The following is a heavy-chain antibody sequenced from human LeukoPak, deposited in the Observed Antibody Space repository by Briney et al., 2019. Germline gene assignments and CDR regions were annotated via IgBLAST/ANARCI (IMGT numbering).Heavy chain of an antibody. CDR2: ISWNSGSI. Sequence: PGGSLRLSCAASGFTFDDYAMHWVRQAPGKGLEWVSGISWNSGSIGYADSVKGRFTISRDSAKNSLYLQMNSLRAEDTALYYCAKAWVRRTVTNYFDYWGQGTLVTVSS. J-gene: IGHJ4*02. V-gene: IGHV3-9*01. CDR3: AKAWVRRTVTNYFDY. CDR1: GFTFDDYA. D-gene: IGHD4-17*01.